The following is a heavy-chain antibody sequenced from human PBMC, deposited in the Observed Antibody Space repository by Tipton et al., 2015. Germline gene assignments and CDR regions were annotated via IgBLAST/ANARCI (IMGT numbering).Heavy chain of an antibody. CDR1: SDSISKYY. Sequence: TLSLTCSVSSDSISKYYWSWIRQPPGKELEWIGYIQYSGSTNYNPSLKSRVAISVDTSKNQFSLTLKSVTAADTAVYYCARQSGESSGWPSAFDIWGQGTMVTVSS. CDR3: ARQSGESSGWPSAFDI. J-gene: IGHJ3*02. V-gene: IGHV4-59*01. D-gene: IGHD6-19*01. CDR2: IQYSGST.